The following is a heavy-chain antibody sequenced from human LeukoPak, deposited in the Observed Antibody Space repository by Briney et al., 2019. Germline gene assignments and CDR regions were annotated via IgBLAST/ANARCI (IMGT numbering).Heavy chain of an antibody. J-gene: IGHJ3*02. Sequence: GGSLRLSCAASDFTVSNSYMSWFRRAPGMGLEWVSVLYSGGTTYYADSVRGRFTISRDISKNTLILQMNSLRAEDSAVYHCAREMPGSSGAYDIWGQGTMVTVSS. V-gene: IGHV3-53*05. CDR3: AREMPGSSGAYDI. CDR2: LYSGGTT. D-gene: IGHD6-6*01. CDR1: DFTVSNSY.